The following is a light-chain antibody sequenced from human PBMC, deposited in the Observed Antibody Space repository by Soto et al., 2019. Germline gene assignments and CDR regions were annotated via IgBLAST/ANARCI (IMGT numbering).Light chain of an antibody. J-gene: IGLJ1*01. CDR2: EVS. CDR3: SSYTSSSTPYV. V-gene: IGLV2-14*01. CDR1: SSDVGGYNY. Sequence: QSALTQPASVSGSPGPSITISCTGTSSDVGGYNYVSWYQQHPGKAPKLMIYEVSNRPSGVSNRLSGSKSGNTASLTISGLQAEDEADYYCSSYTSSSTPYVFGTGTKVTVL.